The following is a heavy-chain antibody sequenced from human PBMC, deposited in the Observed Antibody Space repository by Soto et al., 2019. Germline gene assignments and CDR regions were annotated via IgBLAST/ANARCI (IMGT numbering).Heavy chain of an antibody. CDR1: GFTFSSYA. Sequence: SCAXSGFTFSSYAMHWVRQAPGKGLEWVAVISYDGSNKYYADSVKGRFTISRDNSKNTLYLQMNSLRAEDTAVYYCARDTAIAARRGLDYWGQGTLVTVSS. V-gene: IGHV3-30-3*01. D-gene: IGHD6-6*01. CDR3: ARDTAIAARRGLDY. CDR2: ISYDGSNK. J-gene: IGHJ4*02.